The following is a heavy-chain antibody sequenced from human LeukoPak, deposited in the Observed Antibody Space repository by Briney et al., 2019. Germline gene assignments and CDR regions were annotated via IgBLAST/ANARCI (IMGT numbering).Heavy chain of an antibody. CDR1: GFTFSSYA. J-gene: IGHJ4*02. CDR2: ISYDGSNK. Sequence: GGSLRLSCAASGFTFSSYAIAWVRRAPGKGLEWVAVISYDGSNKYYADSVKGRFTISRDNSKNTLYLQMNSLRAEDTAVYYCARGEGEPTTGTYFDYWGQGTLVTVSS. CDR3: ARGEGEPTTGTYFDY. V-gene: IGHV3-30*04. D-gene: IGHD1-1*01.